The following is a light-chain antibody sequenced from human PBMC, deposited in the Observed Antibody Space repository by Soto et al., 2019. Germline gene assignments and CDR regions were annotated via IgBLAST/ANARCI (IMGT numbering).Light chain of an antibody. V-gene: IGLV2-14*03. CDR2: EVS. CDR3: TSWTTNNIPYV. Sequence: QSALTQPASVSGSPGQSITISCTGTNSDVGGYNYVSWYQQHPGKAPKLLIYEVSNRPSGVSDRFSGSKSGSTASLTISGLQADDESDYYVTSWTTNNIPYVFGTWTKLTVL. CDR1: NSDVGGYNY. J-gene: IGLJ1*01.